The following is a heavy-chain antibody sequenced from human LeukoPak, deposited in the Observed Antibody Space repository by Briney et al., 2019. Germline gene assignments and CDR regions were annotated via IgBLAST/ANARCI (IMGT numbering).Heavy chain of an antibody. CDR3: TGGRLY. J-gene: IGHJ4*02. Sequence: GGSLRLSCAASGFTFSSYAMYWVRQAPGKGLEWVAVISYDGSNKYYADSVKGRFTISRDNAKNSLYLQMNSLRAEDTAVYYCTGGRLYWGQGTLVTVSS. CDR1: GFTFSSYA. V-gene: IGHV3-30-3*01. D-gene: IGHD2-15*01. CDR2: ISYDGSNK.